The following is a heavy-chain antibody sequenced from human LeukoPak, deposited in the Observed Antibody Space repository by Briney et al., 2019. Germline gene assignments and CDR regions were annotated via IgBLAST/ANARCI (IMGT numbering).Heavy chain of an antibody. D-gene: IGHD4-17*01. Sequence: SETLSLTCTVSGGSISGSYWSWIRQPPGKGLEWIAYMYNSGSTNYNPSLRSRVTISIDTSKNQFSLKLSSLTAADTAIYYCARGIESYGDYGYWGQGILVTVSS. CDR2: MYNSGST. J-gene: IGHJ4*02. CDR1: GGSISGSY. V-gene: IGHV4-59*01. CDR3: ARGIESYGDYGY.